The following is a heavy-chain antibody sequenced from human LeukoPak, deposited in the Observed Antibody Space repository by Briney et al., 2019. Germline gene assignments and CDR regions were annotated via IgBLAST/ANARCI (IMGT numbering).Heavy chain of an antibody. CDR2: IYYSGST. CDR3: ARDAGHYLQPYYFDY. Sequence: PSETLSLTCTVSGGSISSYYWSWIRQPPGKGLEWIGYIYYSGSTNYNPSLKSRVTISVDTSKNQFSLKLRSVTAADTAVYYCARDAGHYLQPYYFDYWGQGTLVTVSS. V-gene: IGHV4-59*01. CDR1: GGSISSYY. D-gene: IGHD1-1*01. J-gene: IGHJ4*02.